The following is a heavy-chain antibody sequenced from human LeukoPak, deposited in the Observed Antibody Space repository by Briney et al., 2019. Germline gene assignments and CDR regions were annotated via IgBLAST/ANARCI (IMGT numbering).Heavy chain of an antibody. Sequence: SQTLSLTCTVSGGSISSGSYHWSWIRQPAGKALEWIGRIYPSGSTNYDPSLKSRVTISVDTSKSQFSLTLSSVTAADTAMYYCARDVRISHDASDIWGPGTMVIVSS. CDR2: IYPSGST. V-gene: IGHV4-61*02. CDR1: GGSISSGSYH. CDR3: ARDVRISHDASDI. J-gene: IGHJ3*02. D-gene: IGHD3-10*02.